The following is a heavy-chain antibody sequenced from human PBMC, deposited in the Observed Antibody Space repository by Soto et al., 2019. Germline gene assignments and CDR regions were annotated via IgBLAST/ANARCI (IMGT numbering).Heavy chain of an antibody. J-gene: IGHJ3*02. CDR1: GGTFSSYA. V-gene: IGHV1-69*13. CDR3: ARVSNHADAFDI. CDR2: IIPIFGTA. Sequence: SVKVSCKASGGTFSSYAISWVRQAPGQGLEWMGGIIPIFGTANYAQKFQGRVTITADESTSTAYMELSSLRSEDTAVYYCARVSNHADAFDIWGQGTMGTVSS. D-gene: IGHD7-27*01.